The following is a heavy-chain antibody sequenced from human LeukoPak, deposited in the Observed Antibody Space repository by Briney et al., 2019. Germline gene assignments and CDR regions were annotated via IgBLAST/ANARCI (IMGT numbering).Heavy chain of an antibody. J-gene: IGHJ6*04. Sequence: GGSLRLSCAASGFTFSSYSMNWVRQAPGKGLEWVSSISSGSSYIYYADSVKGRFTISRDNAKNSLFLQMNSLKTEDTAVYYCTKIRGDVWGKGTTVTVSS. CDR3: TKIRGDV. D-gene: IGHD3-10*01. CDR2: ISSGSSYI. CDR1: GFTFSSYS. V-gene: IGHV3-21*03.